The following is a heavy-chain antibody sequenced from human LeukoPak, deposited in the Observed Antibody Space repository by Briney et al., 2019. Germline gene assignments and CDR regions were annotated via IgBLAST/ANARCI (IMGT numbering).Heavy chain of an antibody. D-gene: IGHD6-13*01. Sequence: ASVKVSCKASGGTFSSYAISWVRQAPGQGLEWMGWISAYNGNTNYAQKLQGRVTMTTDTSTSTAYMELRSLRSDDTAVYYCARDSSSWYQDRLFDYWGQGTLVTVSS. CDR2: ISAYNGNT. CDR3: ARDSSSWYQDRLFDY. CDR1: GGTFSSYA. V-gene: IGHV1-18*01. J-gene: IGHJ4*02.